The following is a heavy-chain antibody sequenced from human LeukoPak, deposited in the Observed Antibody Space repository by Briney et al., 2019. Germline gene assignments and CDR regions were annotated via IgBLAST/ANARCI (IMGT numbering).Heavy chain of an antibody. Sequence: PGGSLRLSCTASGFTFYSDWMTWVRQAPGKGLEWVANINPDGSQKYYIDAVKGRFTISRDNAKNSLSLQMNSLRAEDTAVYYCASDGDQYSSPDYWGQGTLVTVSS. D-gene: IGHD6-6*01. CDR3: ASDGDQYSSPDY. V-gene: IGHV3-7*03. CDR1: GFTFYSDW. CDR2: INPDGSQK. J-gene: IGHJ4*02.